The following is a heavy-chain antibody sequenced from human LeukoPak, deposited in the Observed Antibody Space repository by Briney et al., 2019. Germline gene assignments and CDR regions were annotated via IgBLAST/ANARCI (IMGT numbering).Heavy chain of an antibody. Sequence: GASVKVSCKASGGTFSSYAISWVRQAPGQGLEWMGGIIPIFGTANYAQKFQGRVTITADESTSTAYMELSSLRSEDTAVYYCASDADYGDYVAPFDYRGQGTLVTVSS. CDR2: IIPIFGTA. CDR1: GGTFSSYA. D-gene: IGHD4-17*01. CDR3: ASDADYGDYVAPFDY. J-gene: IGHJ4*02. V-gene: IGHV1-69*13.